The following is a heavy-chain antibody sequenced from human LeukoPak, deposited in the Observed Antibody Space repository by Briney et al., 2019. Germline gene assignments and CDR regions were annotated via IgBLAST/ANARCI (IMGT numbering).Heavy chain of an antibody. CDR2: TYHSGTT. D-gene: IGHD6-13*01. CDR1: GGSISSSTSSYY. Sequence: KPSETLSLTCSVSGGSISSSTSSYYCGWIRQPPGKGLEWIGGTYHSGTTYYNPSLKSRVTISVDTSKNQFSLKFSSVTAADTAVYYCARRSSSSWSAFDIWGQGTMVTVSS. J-gene: IGHJ3*02. CDR3: ARRSSSSWSAFDI. V-gene: IGHV4-39*01.